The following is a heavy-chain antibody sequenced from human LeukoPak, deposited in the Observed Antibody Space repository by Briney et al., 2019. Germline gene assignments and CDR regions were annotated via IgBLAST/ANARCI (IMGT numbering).Heavy chain of an antibody. Sequence: GGSLRLSCAASGFTFSSYEMNWVRQAPGKGLGWVSFISSSGNTIYYADSVKGRFIISRDNAKNSLYLQMNSLRTEDTAIYYCARERPGEDTFDIWGQGTTVTVSS. D-gene: IGHD7-27*01. CDR2: ISSSGNTI. J-gene: IGHJ3*02. V-gene: IGHV3-48*03. CDR3: ARERPGEDTFDI. CDR1: GFTFSSYE.